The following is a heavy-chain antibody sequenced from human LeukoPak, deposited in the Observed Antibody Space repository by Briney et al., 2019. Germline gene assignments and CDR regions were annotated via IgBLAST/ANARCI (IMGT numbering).Heavy chain of an antibody. CDR1: GGSISSSSYY. V-gene: IGHV4-39*01. CDR2: VYYSGST. Sequence: SETLSLTCTVSGGSISSSSYYWGWIRQPPGKGLEWIGSVYYSGSTYYNPSLKSRVTISVDTSKKQFSLKLSSVTAADTAVYYCASEGWWGYYFDYWGQGTLVTVSS. CDR3: ASEGWWGYYFDY. D-gene: IGHD2-15*01. J-gene: IGHJ4*02.